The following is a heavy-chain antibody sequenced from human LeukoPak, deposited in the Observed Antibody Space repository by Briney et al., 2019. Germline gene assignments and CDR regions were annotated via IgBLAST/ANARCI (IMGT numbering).Heavy chain of an antibody. Sequence: GESLKISCKGSGYTFSNYWIGWVRQMPGKGLEWMAIVYPGDSETRYSPSLQGQVTISADKSISTAYLQWSSLRASDTAIYYCARHLYGVYFRYFDYWGPGTLVTVSS. D-gene: IGHD2-8*01. CDR2: VYPGDSET. J-gene: IGHJ4*02. V-gene: IGHV5-51*01. CDR1: GYTFSNYW. CDR3: ARHLYGVYFRYFDY.